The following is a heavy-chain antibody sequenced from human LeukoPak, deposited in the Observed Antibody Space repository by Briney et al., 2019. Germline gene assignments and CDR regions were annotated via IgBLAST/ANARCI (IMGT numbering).Heavy chain of an antibody. V-gene: IGHV3-33*06. CDR3: AKVNYDILTGPDY. J-gene: IGHJ4*02. D-gene: IGHD3-9*01. Sequence: GTSLRLSCAASGFTFRSHGMHWVRQAPGKGLEWVAFIWYDGSNKYYTDSVKGRFTISRDNSKNTLYLQMNSLRAEDTAVYYCAKVNYDILTGPDYWGQGTLVTVSS. CDR1: GFTFRSHG. CDR2: IWYDGSNK.